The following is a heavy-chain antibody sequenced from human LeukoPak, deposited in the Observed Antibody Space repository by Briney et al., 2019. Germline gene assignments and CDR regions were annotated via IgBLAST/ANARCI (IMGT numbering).Heavy chain of an antibody. CDR2: IRYDGSNK. V-gene: IGHV3-33*01. Sequence: PGGSLRLSCVASGLTFSNYGIHWVRQAPGTGMEWVAIIRYDGSNKYYADSVKGRFTISRDNSKNTLYLRMNSLKAEDTAVYYCAGGSGSSTSWIKYWGQGTLVTVSS. CDR1: GLTFSNYG. J-gene: IGHJ4*02. CDR3: AGGSGSSTSWIKY. D-gene: IGHD6-13*01.